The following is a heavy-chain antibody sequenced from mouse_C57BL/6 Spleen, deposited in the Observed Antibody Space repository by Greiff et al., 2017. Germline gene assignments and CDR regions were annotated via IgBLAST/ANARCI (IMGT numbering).Heavy chain of an antibody. J-gene: IGHJ1*03. CDR2: ISSGGSYT. CDR1: GFTFSSYG. CDR3: ARGYYYGSSYDWYFDV. Sequence: EVQGVESGGDLVKPGGSLKLSCAASGFTFSSYGMSWVRQTPDKRLEWVATISSGGSYTYYPDSVKGRFTIARDNAKNTLYLQMSSLKSEDTAMYYCARGYYYGSSYDWYFDVWGTGTTVTVSS. D-gene: IGHD1-1*01. V-gene: IGHV5-6*01.